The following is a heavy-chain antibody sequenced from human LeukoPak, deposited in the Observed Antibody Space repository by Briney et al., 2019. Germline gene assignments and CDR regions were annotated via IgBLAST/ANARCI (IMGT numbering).Heavy chain of an antibody. J-gene: IGHJ4*02. Sequence: GGSLRLSCAASGFTFSSYEMNWVRQAPGKGLEWVSYISSSGSTIYYADSVKGRFTISRDNAKNSLYLQMNSLRAEDTAVYYCAKDPTHYRVWDDYDSTVLSYWGQGTLVTVSS. V-gene: IGHV3-48*03. D-gene: IGHD3-22*01. CDR2: ISSSGSTI. CDR3: AKDPTHYRVWDDYDSTVLSY. CDR1: GFTFSSYE.